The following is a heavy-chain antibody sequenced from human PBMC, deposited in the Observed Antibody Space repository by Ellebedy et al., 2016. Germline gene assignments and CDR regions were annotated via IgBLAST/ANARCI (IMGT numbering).Heavy chain of an antibody. D-gene: IGHD2-15*01. Sequence: ASVKVSCKASGYTFTNYYMHWVRQAPGQGLEWMAITTPSDGYTTYAQKFQGRVTMARDTSTSTVYMELSSLRSEDTAVYYCARDPGGSANYWGQGTLVTVSS. CDR2: TTPSDGYT. V-gene: IGHV1-46*01. J-gene: IGHJ4*02. CDR3: ARDPGGSANY. CDR1: GYTFTNYY.